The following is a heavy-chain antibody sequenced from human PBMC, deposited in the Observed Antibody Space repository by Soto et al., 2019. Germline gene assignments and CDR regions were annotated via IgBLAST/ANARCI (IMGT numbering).Heavy chain of an antibody. CDR2: IYHSGST. Sequence: ETLSLTFAVSGYSISSGYYWGWIRQPPGKGLEWIGSIYHSGSTYYNPSLKSRVTMSVDTSKNQFSLKLSSVTAADTAVYYCARGNRYCSSTSCYTGNFDYWGQGMLVTVSS. D-gene: IGHD2-2*02. CDR3: ARGNRYCSSTSCYTGNFDY. CDR1: GYSISSGYY. V-gene: IGHV4-38-2*01. J-gene: IGHJ4*02.